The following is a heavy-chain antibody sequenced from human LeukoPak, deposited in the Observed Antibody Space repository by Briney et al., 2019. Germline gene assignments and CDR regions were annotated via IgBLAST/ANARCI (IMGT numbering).Heavy chain of an antibody. V-gene: IGHV3-23*01. CDR2: ISGSGGST. CDR3: AKDMGIQLWLSDY. Sequence: PGGSLRLSCAASGFTFSSYAMSWVRQAPGKGLDWVSAISGSGGSTYYADSVKGRFTISRDNSKNTLYLQMNSLSAEDTAVYYCAKDMGIQLWLSDYWGQGTLVTVSS. J-gene: IGHJ4*02. D-gene: IGHD5-18*01. CDR1: GFTFSSYA.